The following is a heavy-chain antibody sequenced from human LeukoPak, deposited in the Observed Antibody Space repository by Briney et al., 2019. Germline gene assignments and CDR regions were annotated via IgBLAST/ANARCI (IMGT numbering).Heavy chain of an antibody. CDR2: ISPSSSYI. J-gene: IGHJ4*02. CDR1: EFTFSSSS. D-gene: IGHD2-15*01. Sequence: GGSLRLSCAASEFTFSSSSMNWVRQAPGKGLEFVSSISPSSSYIYYADSVKGRFTISRDDAKNSLFLQMNSLRAEDTAVYYCAREGGYCSGGSCRFFDYWGQGTLVTVSS. V-gene: IGHV3-21*06. CDR3: AREGGYCSGGSCRFFDY.